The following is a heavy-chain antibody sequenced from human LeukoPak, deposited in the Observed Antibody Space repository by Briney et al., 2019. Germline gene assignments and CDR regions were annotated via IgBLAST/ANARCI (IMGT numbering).Heavy chain of an antibody. CDR2: ISKNEDST. D-gene: IGHD3-10*01. J-gene: IGHJ4*02. CDR3: VKDLAGTYSFDY. CDR1: GFIFSSDN. Sequence: GGSLRLSCSASGFIFSSDNMHWVRQAPGKGLEYVSGISKNEDSTFYADSMQARFTISRDNYNNKLFLQMNSVRLEDTAVYFCVKDLAGTYSFDYWGQGARVTVSS. V-gene: IGHV3-64D*06.